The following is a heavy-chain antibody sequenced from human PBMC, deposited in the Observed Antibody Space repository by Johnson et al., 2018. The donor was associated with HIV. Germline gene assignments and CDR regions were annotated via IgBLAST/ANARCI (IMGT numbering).Heavy chain of an antibody. CDR2: IYRDGNT. CDR3: ARGAQWELLIDAFDI. J-gene: IGHJ3*02. V-gene: IGHV3-66*01. CDR1: GFSFSDYY. Sequence: VQLVESGGGLVKPGGSLRLSCAASGFSFSDYYMSWIRQAPGEGLEWVSVIYRDGNTNYADSVKGRFTISRDNSKNTLYLQMNSLRAEDTALYYCARGAQWELLIDAFDIWGQGTMVTVSS. D-gene: IGHD1-26*01.